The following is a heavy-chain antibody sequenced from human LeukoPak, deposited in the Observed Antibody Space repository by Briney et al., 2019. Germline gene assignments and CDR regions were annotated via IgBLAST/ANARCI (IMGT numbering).Heavy chain of an antibody. CDR2: ISYSGST. CDR3: ASRDYNILTGSNDY. Sequence: SETLSLTCAVYGGSFSGYYWSWIRQPPGKGLEWIGEISYSGSTNYNPSLKSRTTISVDTSKNQFSLKLSSVTAADTAVYYGASRDYNILTGSNDYWGQGTLVTVSS. D-gene: IGHD3-9*01. V-gene: IGHV4-34*01. CDR1: GGSFSGYY. J-gene: IGHJ4*02.